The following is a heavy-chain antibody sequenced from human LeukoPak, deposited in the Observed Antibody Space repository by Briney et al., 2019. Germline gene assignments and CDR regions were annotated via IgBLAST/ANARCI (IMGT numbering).Heavy chain of an antibody. CDR1: GYNFSNSW. CDR3: ARPPRAGDYKDY. CDR2: IYPGGSDT. V-gene: IGHV5-51*01. J-gene: IGHJ4*02. Sequence: GESLKISCEGSGYNFSNSWIGWVRQMPGKGLEWMGMIYPGGSDTRYSPSFRGQVTISVDKSINTAYLQWSSLKASDTAMYYCARPPRAGDYKDYWGQGTLVTVSS. D-gene: IGHD4-17*01.